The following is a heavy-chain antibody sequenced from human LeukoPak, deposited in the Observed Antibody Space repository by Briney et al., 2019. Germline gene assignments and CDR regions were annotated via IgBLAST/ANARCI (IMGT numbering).Heavy chain of an antibody. CDR2: INWNGAWT. J-gene: IGHJ5*02. Sequence: PGGSLRLSCAASGFKFDDYGMSWFRQAPGKGLEGVCDINWNGAWTGYADSVKGRFTISRDNAKNSLYLQMNSLRAEDTALYYCAGYYYDSSRGFDLWGQGTLVTVSA. D-gene: IGHD3-22*01. V-gene: IGHV3-20*04. CDR1: GFKFDDYG. CDR3: AGYYYDSSRGFDL.